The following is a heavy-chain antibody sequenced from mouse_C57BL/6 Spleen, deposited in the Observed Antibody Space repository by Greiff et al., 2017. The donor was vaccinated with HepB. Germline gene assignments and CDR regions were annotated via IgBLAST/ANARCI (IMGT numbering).Heavy chain of an antibody. V-gene: IGHV1-18*01. CDR1: GYTFTDYN. CDR2: INPNNGGT. Sequence: EVQLQQSGPELVKPGASVKIPCKASGYTFTDYNMDWVKQSHGKSLEWIGDINPNNGGTIYNQKFKGKATLTVDMSSSTAYMELRSLTSEDTAVYDCARLSPRYWYFDVWGTGTTVTVSS. J-gene: IGHJ1*03. CDR3: ARLSPRYWYFDV.